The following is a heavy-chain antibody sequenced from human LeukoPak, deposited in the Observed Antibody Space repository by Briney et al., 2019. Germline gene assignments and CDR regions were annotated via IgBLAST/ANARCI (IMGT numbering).Heavy chain of an antibody. Sequence: ASVKVSCKASGYTFTSYDINWVRQATGQGLECMGWMNPNSGNTGYAQKFQGRVTITRNTSISTAYMELSSLRSEDTAVYYCARGRVAAYYYYYYMDVWGKGTTVTVSS. J-gene: IGHJ6*03. D-gene: IGHD3-3*01. CDR3: ARGRVAAYYYYYYMDV. CDR2: MNPNSGNT. V-gene: IGHV1-8*03. CDR1: GYTFTSYD.